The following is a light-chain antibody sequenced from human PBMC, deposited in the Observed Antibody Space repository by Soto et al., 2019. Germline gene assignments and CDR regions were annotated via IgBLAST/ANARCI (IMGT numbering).Light chain of an antibody. Sequence: EIVLTQSPGTLSLSPGERATLSCRASQSVSSSYLAWYQQKPGQAPRLLIYGASSRATGIPDRFSGSWSGTDFTLTISRLEPEDFAVYYCQQYGSSPQTFGQGTRQEIK. CDR2: GAS. CDR1: QSVSSSY. J-gene: IGKJ5*01. V-gene: IGKV3-20*01. CDR3: QQYGSSPQT.